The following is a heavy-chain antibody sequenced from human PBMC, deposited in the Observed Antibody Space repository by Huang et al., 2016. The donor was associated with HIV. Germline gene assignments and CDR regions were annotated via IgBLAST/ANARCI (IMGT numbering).Heavy chain of an antibody. V-gene: IGHV1-46*01. Sequence: VQLVQSGAAEKKPGASVKVSCKASGYTFSSNYIHWGGQAPGLGFEWRGIINPGENSKTFAPKVRGRLTMTRDTSTSTVYMELNSLTSHDTAVYYCARSGGAYTDNWLDHWGQGTLVTVSS. J-gene: IGHJ5*02. CDR1: GYTFSSNY. CDR3: ARSGGAYTDNWLDH. CDR2: INPGENSK. D-gene: IGHD3-16*01.